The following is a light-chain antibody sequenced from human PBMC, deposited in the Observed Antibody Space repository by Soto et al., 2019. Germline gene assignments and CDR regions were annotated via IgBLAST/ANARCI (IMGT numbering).Light chain of an antibody. CDR1: SSDVGSYNY. J-gene: IGLJ1*01. CDR2: EVS. CDR3: SSYTSSRTYG. Sequence: QSVLTQPASVSGSPGQSITISCTGTSSDVGSYNYVSWYQQHPGKAPKLMIYEVSNRPSGVSNRFSGSKSGNTASLTISGLQAEDEADYYCSSYTSSRTYGFGTGTKLTVL. V-gene: IGLV2-14*01.